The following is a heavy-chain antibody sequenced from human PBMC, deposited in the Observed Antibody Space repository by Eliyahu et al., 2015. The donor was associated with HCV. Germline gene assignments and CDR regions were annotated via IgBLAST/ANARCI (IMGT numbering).Heavy chain of an antibody. CDR1: GGTFSSYA. J-gene: IGHJ2*01. CDR2: IIPIFGTA. D-gene: IGHD4-23*01. V-gene: IGHV1-69*01. Sequence: EVKKPGSSVKVSCKASGGTFSSYAISWVRQAPGQGLEWMGGIIPIFGTANYAQKFQGRVTITADESTSTAYMELSSLXSEDTAVYYCASYGGNSNLQFPWYFDLWGRGTLVTVSS. CDR3: ASYGGNSNLQFPWYFDL.